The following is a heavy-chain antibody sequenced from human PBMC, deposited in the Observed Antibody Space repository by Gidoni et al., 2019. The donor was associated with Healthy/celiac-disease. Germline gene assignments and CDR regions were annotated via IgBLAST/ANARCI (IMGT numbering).Heavy chain of an antibody. CDR3: ARVRGSTMVRGVIFD. Sequence: QVQLVQSGAEVQKPGASVKVSCKASGYTFTRYGIRWVRQAPGQGLEWMGWISAYNGNTNYAQKLQGRVTMTTDTSTSTAYMELRSLRSDDTAVYYCARVRGSTMVRGVIFDWGQGTLVTVSS. V-gene: IGHV1-18*04. J-gene: IGHJ4*02. CDR2: ISAYNGNT. D-gene: IGHD3-10*01. CDR1: GYTFTRYG.